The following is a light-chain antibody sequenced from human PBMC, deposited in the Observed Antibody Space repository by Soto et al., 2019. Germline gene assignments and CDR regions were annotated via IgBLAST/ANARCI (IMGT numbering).Light chain of an antibody. CDR3: QQTYRTPLT. V-gene: IGKV1-39*01. CDR2: AAS. Sequence: DIQITQSPSSLSASAGHSLIITFRASQDITTYLNWFQQKPGKAPELLIYAASNLQSAVPSRFSGSGSGTDFTLTISSLQTEDFATYYCQQTYRTPLTFGRGTKVDIK. J-gene: IGKJ4*01. CDR1: QDITTY.